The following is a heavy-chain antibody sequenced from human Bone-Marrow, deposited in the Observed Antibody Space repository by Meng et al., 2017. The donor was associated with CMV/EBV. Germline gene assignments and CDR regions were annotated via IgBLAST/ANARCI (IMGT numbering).Heavy chain of an antibody. J-gene: IGHJ5*02. Sequence: SVKVSCKASGYTFTGYYMHWVRQAPGQGLEWMGGIIPIFGTANYAQKFQGRVTITTDESTSTAYRELSSLRPEDTAVYYCARDRAHYYGSSGYYSDGNWFDPWGQGTLVTVSS. CDR3: ARDRAHYYGSSGYYSDGNWFDP. CDR1: GYTFTGYY. CDR2: IIPIFGTA. V-gene: IGHV1-69*05. D-gene: IGHD3-22*01.